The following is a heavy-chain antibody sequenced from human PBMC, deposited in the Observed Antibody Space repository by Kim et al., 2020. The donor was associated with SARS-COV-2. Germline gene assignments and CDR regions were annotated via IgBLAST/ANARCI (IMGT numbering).Heavy chain of an antibody. D-gene: IGHD4-4*01. CDR2: I. V-gene: IGHV3-48*03. CDR3: ARGPNYSPFDY. J-gene: IGHJ4*02. Sequence: IYSAATVRRRFTISRDNDKNSLFLQMNSLRAEDTAVYYCARGPNYSPFDYWGQGTLVTVSS.